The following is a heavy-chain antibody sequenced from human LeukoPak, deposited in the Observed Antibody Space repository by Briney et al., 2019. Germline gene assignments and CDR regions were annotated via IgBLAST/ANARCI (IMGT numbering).Heavy chain of an antibody. J-gene: IGHJ4*02. CDR1: EFTFSNYA. CDR3: AKGLDGYCSGRSRHAYDC. Sequence: PGGSLRLSCAASEFTFSNYAMSWIRQAPGKGLEWVSAISGNGIDTYYADSVKGRFTISRDNSKNTLYLQMSSLRAEDTAVYYCAKGLDGYCSGRSRHAYDCWGQRTLVTVSS. V-gene: IGHV3-23*01. CDR2: ISGNGIDT. D-gene: IGHD2-15*01.